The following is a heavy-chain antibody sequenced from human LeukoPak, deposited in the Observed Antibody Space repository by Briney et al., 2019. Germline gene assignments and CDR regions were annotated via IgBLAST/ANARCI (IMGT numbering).Heavy chain of an antibody. CDR1: GFRFSGYA. D-gene: IGHD6-13*01. Sequence: GGSLRLSCAASGFRFSGYAFVWVRQAPGKGLEWVAVISYDGSIKDYADSVKGRFTISRDNSKNTLYLQMDSLRPDDTAVYYCARDPMAAAADRALCDPWGQGTLVAVSS. V-gene: IGHV3-30-3*01. J-gene: IGHJ5*02. CDR3: ARDPMAAAADRALCDP. CDR2: ISYDGSIK.